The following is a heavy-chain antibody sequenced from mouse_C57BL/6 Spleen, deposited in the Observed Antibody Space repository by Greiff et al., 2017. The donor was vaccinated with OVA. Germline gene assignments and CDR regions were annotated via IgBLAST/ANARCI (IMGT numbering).Heavy chain of an antibody. CDR2: INPYNGGT. CDR1: GYTFTDYY. CDR3: ARTPFDY. Sequence: EVQRVESGPVLVKPGASVKMSCKASGYTFTDYYMNWVKQSHGKSLEWIGVINPYNGGTSYNQKFKGKATLTVDKSSSTAYMELNSLTSEDSAVYYCARTPFDYWGQGTTLTVSS. J-gene: IGHJ2*01. V-gene: IGHV1-19*01.